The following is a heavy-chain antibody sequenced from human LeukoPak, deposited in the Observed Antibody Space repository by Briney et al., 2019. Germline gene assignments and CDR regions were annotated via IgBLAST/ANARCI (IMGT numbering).Heavy chain of an antibody. V-gene: IGHV3-11*01. CDR1: GFTFNDYY. Sequence: KPGGSLRLSCAASGFTFNDYYMSWIRQAPGKGLEWLSYINIGGTNTHYAGSVKGRFTISRDNAKKSLYLEMNNLRAEDTAVYYCATDGAGFDTWGQGVLVTVSS. CDR3: ATDGAGFDT. J-gene: IGHJ5*02. CDR2: INIGGTNT.